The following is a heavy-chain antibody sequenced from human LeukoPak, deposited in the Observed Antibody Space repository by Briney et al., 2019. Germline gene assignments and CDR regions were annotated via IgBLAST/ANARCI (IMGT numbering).Heavy chain of an antibody. V-gene: IGHV3-33*01. Sequence: GGSLRLSCAASGFTFSSFGMHWVRQAPGKGLEWVAVIWYDGTNKYYADSVKGRFTISRDNSKNTLYLQMNSLRAEDTAVYYCARRGGIDLEYFDYWGQGTLVTVSS. J-gene: IGHJ4*02. CDR1: GFTFSSFG. CDR3: ARRGGIDLEYFDY. CDR2: IWYDGTNK. D-gene: IGHD3-3*01.